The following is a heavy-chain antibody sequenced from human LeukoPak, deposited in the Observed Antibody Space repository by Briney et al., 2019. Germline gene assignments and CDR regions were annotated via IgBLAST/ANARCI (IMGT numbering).Heavy chain of an antibody. D-gene: IGHD4-17*01. CDR1: GFTLSNYA. J-gene: IGHJ4*02. CDR2: ISGSGGST. Sequence: GGSLRLSCAASGFTLSNYAMSWVRQAPGKGLEWVSAISGSGGSTYYADSVKGRFTISRDNSKNTLSLQMNSLRAEDTAVYYCAKKITYDYGDPHFDYWGQGTLVTVSS. V-gene: IGHV3-23*01. CDR3: AKKITYDYGDPHFDY.